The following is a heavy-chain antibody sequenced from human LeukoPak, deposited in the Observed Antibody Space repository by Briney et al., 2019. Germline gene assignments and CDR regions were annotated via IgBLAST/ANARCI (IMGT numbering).Heavy chain of an antibody. V-gene: IGHV3-23*01. D-gene: IGHD3-10*01. CDR1: GITLSNYG. Sequence: GGSLRLSCAVSGITLSNYGMSWVRQAPGKGLEWVAGLSGSGGGTNYADSVKGRFTISRDNAKNTLYLQMNSLRAEDTAVYYCAKYQGWVRGVMNAFDVWGQGTTVIVS. J-gene: IGHJ3*01. CDR3: AKYQGWVRGVMNAFDV. CDR2: LSGSGGGT.